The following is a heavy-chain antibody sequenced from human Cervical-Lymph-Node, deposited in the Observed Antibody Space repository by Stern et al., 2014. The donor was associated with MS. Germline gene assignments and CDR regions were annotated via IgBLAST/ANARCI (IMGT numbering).Heavy chain of an antibody. V-gene: IGHV1-69*09. CDR2: IIPILGLA. CDR3: ARGVVSNRAAATLHNLFDP. Sequence: VQLVESGAEVKKPGSSMNVSCKTSGGTFSSSYAITWMRQAPGQGLEWMGRIIPILGLANYAQKFQGRVIITAEKSTSTTYMELSSLTSEDTAVYYCARGVVSNRAAATLHNLFDPWGQGTLVTVSS. D-gene: IGHD2-15*01. CDR1: GGTFSSSYA. J-gene: IGHJ5*02.